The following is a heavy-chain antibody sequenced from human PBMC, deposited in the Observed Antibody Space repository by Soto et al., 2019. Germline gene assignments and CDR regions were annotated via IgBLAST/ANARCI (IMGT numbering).Heavy chain of an antibody. Sequence: GGSLILSCAASGFTFSSYAMSWVRQAPGKGLEWVSAISGSGGSTYYADSVKGRFTISRDNSKNTLYLQMNSLRAEDTAVYYCAAKKGSGYSSSWYPDYYGMDVWGQGTTVTVSS. CDR2: ISGSGGST. D-gene: IGHD6-13*01. V-gene: IGHV3-23*01. CDR3: AAKKGSGYSSSWYPDYYGMDV. J-gene: IGHJ6*02. CDR1: GFTFSSYA.